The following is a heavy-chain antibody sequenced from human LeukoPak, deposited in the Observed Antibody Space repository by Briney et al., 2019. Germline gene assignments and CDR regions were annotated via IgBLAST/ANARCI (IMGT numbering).Heavy chain of an antibody. Sequence: ASVKVSCKASGYTFTNFYMHWVRQAPGQGLEWMGIINPSGGSTTYAQRFQGRVTMTTDTSTSTAYMELRSLRSDDTAMYYCARDYYESSGYGDYWGQGTLVTVS. CDR2: INPSGGST. D-gene: IGHD3-22*01. CDR3: ARDYYESSGYGDY. J-gene: IGHJ4*02. CDR1: GYTFTNFY. V-gene: IGHV1-46*01.